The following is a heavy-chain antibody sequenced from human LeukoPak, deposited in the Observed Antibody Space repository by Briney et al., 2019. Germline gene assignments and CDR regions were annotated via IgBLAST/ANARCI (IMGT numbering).Heavy chain of an antibody. J-gene: IGHJ4*02. CDR3: ARGIGDY. CDR2: ISYDGSNK. D-gene: IGHD1-26*01. CDR1: GFTFSSYA. V-gene: IGHV3-30-3*01. Sequence: GGSLGLSCAASGFTFSSYAMHWVRQAPGKGLEWVAVISYDGSNKYYADSVKGRFTISRDNSKNTLYLQMNSLRAEDTAVYYCARGIGDYWGQGTLVTVSS.